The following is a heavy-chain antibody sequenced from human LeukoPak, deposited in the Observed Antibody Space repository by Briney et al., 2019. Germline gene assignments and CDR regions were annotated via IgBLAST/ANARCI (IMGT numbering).Heavy chain of an antibody. D-gene: IGHD6-19*01. J-gene: IGHJ4*02. Sequence: GGSLRLSCTASGFTFNIYAMGWVRQAPGKGPEWVSVITSSGTKTYYADSVKGRFTISRDNSKKTLYLQMSSLRADDTAVYYCARGLDRWGAVAGWGQGTLVTVSS. CDR3: ARGLDRWGAVAG. CDR2: ITSSGTKT. CDR1: GFTFNIYA. V-gene: IGHV3-23*01.